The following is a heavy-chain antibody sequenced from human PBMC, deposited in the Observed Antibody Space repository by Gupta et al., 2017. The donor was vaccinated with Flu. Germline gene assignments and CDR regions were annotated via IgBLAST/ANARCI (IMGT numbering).Heavy chain of an antibody. V-gene: IGHV3-48*02. CDR3: AREEQEAIPTTLDY. Sequence: EVQLVESGGGSVQTGGSLRLSCAASGFAFSNYIINWVRQAPGKGLEWISYINGKSDTIYYADAVKGRFTVSRDNAKNSVYLQMNSLRDEDTGLYYCAREEQEAIPTTLDYWGQGTLVTVSS. CDR1: GFAFSNYI. D-gene: IGHD2-2*02. CDR2: INGKSDTI. J-gene: IGHJ4*02.